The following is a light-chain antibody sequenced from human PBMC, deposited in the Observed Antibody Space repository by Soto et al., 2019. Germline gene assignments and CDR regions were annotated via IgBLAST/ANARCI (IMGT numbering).Light chain of an antibody. CDR3: QQRSNWPAT. Sequence: FVLTQSPGTLSLSPGERATLSCRASQSINSHYLAWYQQRVGQAPRLLIHSTSSRATGIPARFSGSGSGTDFTLTISSLEPEDFAVYYCQQRSNWPATFGQGTKVDIK. CDR1: QSINSHY. V-gene: IGKV3D-20*02. CDR2: STS. J-gene: IGKJ1*01.